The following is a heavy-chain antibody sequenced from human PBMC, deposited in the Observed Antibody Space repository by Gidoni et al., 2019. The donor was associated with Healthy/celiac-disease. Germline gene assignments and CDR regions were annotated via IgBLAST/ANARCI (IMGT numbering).Heavy chain of an antibody. CDR1: GFTFSSYA. D-gene: IGHD5-18*01. CDR3: AKGWGYSYGTFDY. J-gene: IGHJ4*02. CDR2: ISCSGGST. V-gene: IGHV3-23*01. Sequence: EVQLLESGGGLVQPGGSLRLSCAASGFTFSSYAMSWVRQAPGKGLEWVSTISCSGGSTYYADSVKGRFTISRDNSKNTLYLQMNSLRAEDTAVYYCAKGWGYSYGTFDYWGQGTLVTVSS.